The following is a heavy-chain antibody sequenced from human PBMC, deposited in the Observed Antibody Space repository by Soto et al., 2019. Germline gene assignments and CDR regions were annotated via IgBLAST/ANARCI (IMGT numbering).Heavy chain of an antibody. Sequence: SETLSLTCAVSGGSISSSNWWRWVRQPPGKGLGWIGEIYHSGSTNYNPSLKSRVTISVDKSKNQFSLKLSSVTAADTAVEYCARFERYSSGWSRFDYWGQGTLVTVS. CDR3: ARFERYSSGWSRFDY. CDR1: GGSISSSNW. J-gene: IGHJ4*02. CDR2: IYHSGST. V-gene: IGHV4-4*02. D-gene: IGHD6-19*01.